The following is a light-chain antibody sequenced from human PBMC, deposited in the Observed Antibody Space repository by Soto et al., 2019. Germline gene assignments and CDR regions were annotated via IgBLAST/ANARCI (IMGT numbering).Light chain of an antibody. CDR1: HSVSSSY. CDR2: GAS. CDR3: QQYANSPNT. V-gene: IGKV3-20*01. Sequence: EIVLTQSPGTLSLSPGERASLSCRASHSVSSSYLAWYQQKPGQAPRLLLYGASTRATGIPDRFSGSGSGTDFTLTITRLEPEDFAAYYCQQYANSPNTFGQGTNLEIK. J-gene: IGKJ2*01.